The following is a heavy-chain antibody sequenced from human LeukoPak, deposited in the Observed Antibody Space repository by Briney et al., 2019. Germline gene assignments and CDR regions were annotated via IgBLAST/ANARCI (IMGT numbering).Heavy chain of an antibody. CDR1: GGSISSYY. Sequence: SETLSLTCTVSGGSISSYYWSWIRQPAGKVLEWIGRIYTSGSTNYNPSLKSRVTMSVDTSKNQFSLKLSSVTAADTAVYYCARYGYYGSGLYMDVWGKGTTVTISS. CDR3: ARYGYYGSGLYMDV. CDR2: IYTSGST. J-gene: IGHJ6*03. D-gene: IGHD3-10*01. V-gene: IGHV4-4*07.